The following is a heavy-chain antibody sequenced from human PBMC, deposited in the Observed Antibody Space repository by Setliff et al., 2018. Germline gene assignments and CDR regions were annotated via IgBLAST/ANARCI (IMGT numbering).Heavy chain of an antibody. V-gene: IGHV4-34*01. CDR2: SSHSGST. J-gene: IGHJ6*02. Sequence: PSETLSLTCSVYGESFSNNYWSWIRQPPGKGLEWIGESSHSGSTSYSPSLKSRLTMSVDTSKNQFALNLRSVTAADSAVYYCARDRTAYSYGLDVWGQGTTVTVSS. CDR3: ARDRTAYSYGLDV. CDR1: GESFSNNY. D-gene: IGHD5-18*01.